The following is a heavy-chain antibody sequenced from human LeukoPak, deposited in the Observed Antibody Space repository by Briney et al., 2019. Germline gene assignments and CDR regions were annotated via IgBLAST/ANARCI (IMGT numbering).Heavy chain of an antibody. CDR2: IKEDGSEN. D-gene: IGHD5-12*01. J-gene: IGHJ4*02. V-gene: IGHV3-7*01. CDR3: ARGPSGYHNT. CDR1: GFTFSYYW. Sequence: PGGFLRLSCAASGFTFSYYWMSWVRQAPGKGLEWVANIKEDGSENYSVDSVKGRFTISRDNAKNSLYLQMNSLRAEDTAVYYCARGPSGYHNTGGQGTLVTVSS.